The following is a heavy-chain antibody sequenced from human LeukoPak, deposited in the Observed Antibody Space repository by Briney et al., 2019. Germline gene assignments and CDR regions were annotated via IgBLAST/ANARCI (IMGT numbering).Heavy chain of an antibody. Sequence: GGSLRLSCAAPGFTFSSYAMHWVRQAPGKGLEWVAVISYDGSNKYYADSVKGRFTISRDNSKNTLYLQMNSLRAEDTAVYYCARDRTARAAADAFDIWGQGTMVTVSS. CDR1: GFTFSSYA. D-gene: IGHD6-13*01. CDR2: ISYDGSNK. CDR3: ARDRTARAAADAFDI. J-gene: IGHJ3*02. V-gene: IGHV3-30-3*01.